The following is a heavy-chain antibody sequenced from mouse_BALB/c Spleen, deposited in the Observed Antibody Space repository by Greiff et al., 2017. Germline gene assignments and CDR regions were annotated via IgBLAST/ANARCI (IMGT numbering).Heavy chain of an antibody. CDR3: ARFITTGFAY. CDR2: INPSTGYT. CDR1: GYTFTSYW. D-gene: IGHD1-1*01. Sequence: QVQLKQSGAELAKPGASVKMSCKASGYTFTSYWMHWVKQRPGQGLEWIGYINPSTGYTEYNQKFKDKATLTADKSSSTAYMQLSSLTSEDSAVYYCARFITTGFAYWGQGTTLTVSS. J-gene: IGHJ2*01. V-gene: IGHV1-7*01.